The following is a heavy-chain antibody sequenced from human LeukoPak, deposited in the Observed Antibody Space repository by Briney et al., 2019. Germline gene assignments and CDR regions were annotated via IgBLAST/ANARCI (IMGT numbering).Heavy chain of an antibody. V-gene: IGHV4-59*08. CDR3: ARLGPEVYGGNRVFDY. Sequence: PSETLSLTCTVSGGSISSYYWSWIRQPPGKELEWIGYIYYSGSTNYNPSLKSRVTISVDTSKNQFSLKLSSVTAADTAVYYCARLGPEVYGGNRVFDYWGQGTLVTVSS. J-gene: IGHJ4*02. CDR1: GGSISSYY. CDR2: IYYSGST. D-gene: IGHD4-23*01.